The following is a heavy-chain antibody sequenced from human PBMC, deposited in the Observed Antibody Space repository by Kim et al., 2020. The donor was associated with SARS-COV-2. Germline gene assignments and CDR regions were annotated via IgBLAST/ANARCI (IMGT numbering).Heavy chain of an antibody. CDR1: GFTFSSYG. CDR3: AKEGGSYPVDY. D-gene: IGHD1-26*01. V-gene: IGHV3-30*18. Sequence: GGSLRLSCAASGFTFSSYGMHWVRQAPGKGLEWVAVISYDGSNKYYADSVKGRFTISRDNSKNTLYLQMNSLRAEDTAVYYCAKEGGSYPVDYWGQGTLVTVSS. CDR2: ISYDGSNK. J-gene: IGHJ4*02.